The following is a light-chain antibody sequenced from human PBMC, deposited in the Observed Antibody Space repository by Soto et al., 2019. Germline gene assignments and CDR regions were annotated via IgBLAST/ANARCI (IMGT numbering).Light chain of an antibody. CDR3: HQYGTLYT. V-gene: IGKV3-20*01. J-gene: IGKJ2*01. Sequence: EIVLTHSPGTLSLSPGERATLSCSASQSVSSSYLAWYQQKPGQSPRLLIYGASSRATGIPDRFSGSGSGTDFTLTISRLEPEDFGVYYCHQYGTLYTFGQRTMLEIK. CDR2: GAS. CDR1: QSVSSSY.